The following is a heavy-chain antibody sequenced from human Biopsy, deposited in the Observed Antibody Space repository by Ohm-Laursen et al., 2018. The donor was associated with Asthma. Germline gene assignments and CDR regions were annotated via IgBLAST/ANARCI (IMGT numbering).Heavy chain of an antibody. CDR1: VYTFNIAF. Sequence: SVNVSFNTSVYTFNIAFITCFLQAPGQGLDCMLLISVYNDNTKVAQKLQDRVTMTTDTSTSTAYMELRSLGSDDTAVYFCARAVDYSHYYGIDVWGQGTTVTVS. J-gene: IGHJ6*02. V-gene: IGHV1-18*01. CDR2: ISVYNDNT. CDR3: ARAVDYSHYYGIDV. D-gene: IGHD3-10*01.